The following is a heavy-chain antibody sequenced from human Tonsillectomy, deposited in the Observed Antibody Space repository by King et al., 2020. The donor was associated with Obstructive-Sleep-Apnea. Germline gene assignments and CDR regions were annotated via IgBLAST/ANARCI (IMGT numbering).Heavy chain of an antibody. CDR2: ISWNSGDI. Sequence: VQLVESGGGLVQPGRSLRLSCAASGFTFDDYAMHWVRQAPGKGLEWVSGISWNSGDIGYADSVKGRFTISRDNAKNSLYLQMNSLRAEDTALYYCVKGKSVTIYGVDYWGQGTLVTVSS. J-gene: IGHJ4*02. CDR3: VKGKSVTIYGVDY. D-gene: IGHD4-17*01. CDR1: GFTFDDYA. V-gene: IGHV3-9*01.